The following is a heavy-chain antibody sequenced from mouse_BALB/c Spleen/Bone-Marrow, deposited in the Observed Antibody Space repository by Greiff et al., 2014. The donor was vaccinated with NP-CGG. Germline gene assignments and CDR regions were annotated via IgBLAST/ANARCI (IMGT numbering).Heavy chain of an antibody. J-gene: IGHJ3*01. CDR1: GDSITSGYY. Sequence: EVQVVESGPGLVKPSQSLPLTCSVPGDSITSGYYWNWIRQFPGNKLEWMGYISYDGSKNYNPSLKNRFSITRDTSKNQFFLKLNPVTTEDTATDYCATYDGYYGGFPYWGQGTLVTVSA. CDR3: ATYDGYYGGFPY. V-gene: IGHV3-6*02. CDR2: ISYDGSK. D-gene: IGHD2-3*01.